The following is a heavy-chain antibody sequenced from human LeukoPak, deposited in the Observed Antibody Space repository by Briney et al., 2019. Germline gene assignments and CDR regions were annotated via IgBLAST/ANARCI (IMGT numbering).Heavy chain of an antibody. Sequence: PSETLSLTCTVSGGSISSSSYYWGWIRQPPGKGLEWIGSIYYSGSTNYNPSLKSRVTISVDTSKNQFSLKLSSVTAADTAVYYCARETYSSGWSPNWFDPWGQGTLVTVSS. CDR1: GGSISSSSYY. D-gene: IGHD6-19*01. J-gene: IGHJ5*02. CDR3: ARETYSSGWSPNWFDP. V-gene: IGHV4-39*07. CDR2: IYYSGST.